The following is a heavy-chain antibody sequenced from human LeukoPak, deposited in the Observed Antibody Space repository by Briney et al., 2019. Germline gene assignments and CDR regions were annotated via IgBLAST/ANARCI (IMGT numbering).Heavy chain of an antibody. D-gene: IGHD3-10*01. J-gene: IGHJ5*02. V-gene: IGHV4-59*11. CDR3: ARHLARSGHLFTCFDP. CDR2: VYYSGTT. Sequence: SETLSLTCTVAGGSMSSRYWSWIRQPPGKGLEWIGYVYYSGTTNSNPSLKSRVTISVDTPQHPFSLNLRSVTAADTAAYYCARHLARSGHLFTCFDPWGQGTLVIASS. CDR1: GGSMSSRY.